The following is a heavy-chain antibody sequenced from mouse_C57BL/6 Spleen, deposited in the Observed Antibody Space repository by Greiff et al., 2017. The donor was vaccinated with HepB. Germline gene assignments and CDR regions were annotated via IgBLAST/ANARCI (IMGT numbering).Heavy chain of an antibody. CDR2: ISSGGDYI. D-gene: IGHD1-1*01. CDR1: GFTFSSYA. V-gene: IGHV5-9-1*02. CDR3: TRFYYCGSSYVLYAMDY. Sequence: DVKLVESGEGLVKPGGSLKLSCAASGFTFSSYAMSWVRQTPEKRLEWVAYISSGGDYIYYADTVKGRFTISRDNARNTLYLQMSSLKSEDTAMYYCTRFYYCGSSYVLYAMDYGGQGTSVTVSS. J-gene: IGHJ4*01.